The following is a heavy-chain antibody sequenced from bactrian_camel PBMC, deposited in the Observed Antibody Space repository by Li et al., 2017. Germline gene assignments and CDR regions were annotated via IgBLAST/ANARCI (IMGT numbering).Heavy chain of an antibody. CDR3: AARGPYCYTKLSVADFTY. J-gene: IGHJ6*01. Sequence: VQLVESGGGSVQAGGSLRLTCAVSEFTSTTKCIGWFRQAPGKEREAVANIYIAFRPDDQRIYYADSVKGRFTISQDNAKNTVYLQMNSLKPEDTAMYYCAARGPYCYTKLSVADFTYWGQGTQVTVS. CDR2: IYIAFRPDDQRI. D-gene: IGHD2*01. CDR1: EFTSTTKC. V-gene: IGHV3S40*01.